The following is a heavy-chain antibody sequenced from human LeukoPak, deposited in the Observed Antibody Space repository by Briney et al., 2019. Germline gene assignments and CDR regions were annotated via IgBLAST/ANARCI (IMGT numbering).Heavy chain of an antibody. J-gene: IGHJ4*02. Sequence: GGSLRLSCAVSGFTFSSYGMSWVLQAPGNGLEWVSGINWNGGSTGYADSVKGRFTISRDNAKNSLYLQMNSLRAEDTALYYCARDYFGSPSALDYWGQGTLVTVSS. CDR2: INWNGGST. V-gene: IGHV3-20*04. D-gene: IGHD1-26*01. CDR3: ARDYFGSPSALDY. CDR1: GFTFSSYG.